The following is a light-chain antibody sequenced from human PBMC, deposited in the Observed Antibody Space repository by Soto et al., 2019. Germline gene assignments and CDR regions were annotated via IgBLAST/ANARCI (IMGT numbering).Light chain of an antibody. CDR2: DDN. CDR1: DIESKS. J-gene: IGLJ1*01. V-gene: IGLV3-21*02. Sequence: SYELTQPPSMSVAPGQTARITCGGSDIESKSVHWYQQKPGQAPVLVVYDDNDRPSGIPERFSGSNSGNTATLTISRVEAGDEADYFCQLWDSSSDQPYVFGAGTKLTVL. CDR3: QLWDSSSDQPYV.